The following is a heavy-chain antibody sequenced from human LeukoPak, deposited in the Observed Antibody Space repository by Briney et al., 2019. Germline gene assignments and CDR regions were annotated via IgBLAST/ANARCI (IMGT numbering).Heavy chain of an antibody. CDR1: EFTLTNFW. Sequence: PGGSLRLSCAASEFTLTNFWMSWVRQAPGKGLEWVANTNRDGSEKYYVDSVKRRVTISRDNAMNFLYLQLNSLRVDDTAVYYCARDSASCRGCAFDIWGQGTVVTVSS. CDR2: TNRDGSEK. V-gene: IGHV3-7*01. CDR3: ARDSASCRGCAFDI. J-gene: IGHJ3*02. D-gene: IGHD2-2*01.